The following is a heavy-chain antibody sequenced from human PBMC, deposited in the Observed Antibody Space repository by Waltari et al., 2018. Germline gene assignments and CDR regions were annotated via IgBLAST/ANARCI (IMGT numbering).Heavy chain of an antibody. D-gene: IGHD3-10*01. Sequence: QVQLVQSGAEVKKPGASVKVSCTASGYTITTNPIHWVRQAPGQRLEWMGGTKSGNDNTRYSLKFQGRVTLTTDTAARTGYMEPSNLSSEDTAVYYWAREAVRGGGCFDSWGQGTLVTVSS. CDR1: GYTITTNP. J-gene: IGHJ4*02. V-gene: IGHV1-3*04. CDR2: TKSGNDNT. CDR3: AREAVRGGGCFDS.